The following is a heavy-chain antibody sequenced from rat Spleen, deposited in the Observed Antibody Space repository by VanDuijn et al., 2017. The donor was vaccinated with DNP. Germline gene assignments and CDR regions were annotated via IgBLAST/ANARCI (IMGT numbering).Heavy chain of an antibody. Sequence: EVQLVESGGDLVQPGRSLKFSCVASGFTFNNYWMTWIRQVPGKGLEWVASISSSGAYTYYPDSVKGRFTISRDKTKNTLYLQMDSLRSEETATYYCARRDTFYYFDYWGQGVMVTVSS. V-gene: IGHV5-31*01. J-gene: IGHJ2*01. CDR1: GFTFNNYW. CDR3: ARRDTFYYFDY. CDR2: ISSSGAYT. D-gene: IGHD2-2*01.